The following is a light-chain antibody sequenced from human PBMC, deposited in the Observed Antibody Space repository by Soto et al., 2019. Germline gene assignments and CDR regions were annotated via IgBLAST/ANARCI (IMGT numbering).Light chain of an antibody. V-gene: IGKV1-13*02. J-gene: IGKJ1*01. CDR2: DAS. CDR1: QGISSA. Sequence: AIQLTQSPSSLSASVGDRVTITCRASQGISSALAWYQQRPGKAPKVLIYDASSLESGVPSRFSGSGSGTEFTLTISSLHPDDFATYYCHHYNSYPGTFGQGTKVEIK. CDR3: HHYNSYPGT.